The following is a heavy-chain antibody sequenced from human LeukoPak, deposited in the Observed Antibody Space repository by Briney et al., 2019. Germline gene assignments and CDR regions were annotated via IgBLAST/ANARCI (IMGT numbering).Heavy chain of an antibody. CDR1: GDSITSYY. V-gene: IGHV4-59*08. Sequence: SETLSLTCNVSGDSITSYYWNWIRQPPGKGLEWIGYIYYTGSTNSNPSLKSRLTISLDTSKKHFSLKLSSVTAADTAIYYCARSYFYDGNRYFDYWGQGALVTVSS. CDR2: IYYTGST. D-gene: IGHD3-22*01. CDR3: ARSYFYDGNRYFDY. J-gene: IGHJ4*02.